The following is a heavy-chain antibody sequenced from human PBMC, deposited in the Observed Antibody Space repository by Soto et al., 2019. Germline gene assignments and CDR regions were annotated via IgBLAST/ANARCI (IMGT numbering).Heavy chain of an antibody. J-gene: IGHJ5*02. D-gene: IGHD2-15*01. CDR1: GFTFSSYS. Sequence: EVQLVESGGGLVKPGGSLRLSCAASGFTFSSYSMNWVRQAPGKGLEWVSSISSSSSYIYYADSVKGRFTISRDNAKNSLYLQMNSLRAEDTAVYYCASGYCSGGSCYGWFDPWGQGTLVTVSS. CDR2: ISSSSSYI. CDR3: ASGYCSGGSCYGWFDP. V-gene: IGHV3-21*01.